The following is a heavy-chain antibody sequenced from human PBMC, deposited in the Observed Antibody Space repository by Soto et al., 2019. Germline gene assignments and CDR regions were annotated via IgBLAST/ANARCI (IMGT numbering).Heavy chain of an antibody. CDR3: ARHDCISSSYYYYYYYSMDV. Sequence: QVQLVQSGAEVKKPGSSVKVSCKTSGGTFSSYAISWVRQAPGQGLEWMGWIIPIFDTANYAQKFQGRVTITADEATSTAYMELSSLRSEDTAVYYCARHDCISSSYYYYYYYSMDVWSQGTTVTVSS. D-gene: IGHD2-2*01. J-gene: IGHJ6*02. V-gene: IGHV1-69*12. CDR1: GGTFSSYA. CDR2: IIPIFDTA.